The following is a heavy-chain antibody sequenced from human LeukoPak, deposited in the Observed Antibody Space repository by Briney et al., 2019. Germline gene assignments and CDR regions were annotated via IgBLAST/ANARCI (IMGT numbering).Heavy chain of an antibody. V-gene: IGHV3-23*01. CDR3: ARSYEDFDY. CDR1: GFTFGTYA. J-gene: IGHJ4*02. Sequence: GGSLRLSCAACGFTFGTYAMSWVRQAPGKGLEWVSAISGSGGSTYYADSVKGRFTISRDNSKNTLYLQMNSLRAEDTAVYYCARSYEDFDYWGQGTLVTVSS. CDR2: ISGSGGST. D-gene: IGHD3-3*01.